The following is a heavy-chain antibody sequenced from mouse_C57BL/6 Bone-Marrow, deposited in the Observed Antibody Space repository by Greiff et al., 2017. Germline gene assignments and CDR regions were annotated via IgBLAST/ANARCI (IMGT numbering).Heavy chain of an antibody. CDR2: IYPRSGNT. CDR3: ARSGGDRDFDY. V-gene: IGHV1-81*01. J-gene: IGHJ2*01. D-gene: IGHD3-3*01. CDR1: GYTFTSYG. Sequence: VKLMESGAELARPGASVKLSCKASGYTFTSYGISWVKQRTGQGLEWIGEIYPRSGNTYYNEKFKGKATLTADKSSSTAYMELRSVTSEDSAVYFCARSGGDRDFDYWGQGTTLTVSS.